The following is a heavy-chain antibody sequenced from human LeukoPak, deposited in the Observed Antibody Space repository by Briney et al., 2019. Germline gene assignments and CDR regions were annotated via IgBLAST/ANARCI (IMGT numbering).Heavy chain of an antibody. CDR1: GFIFSSYA. V-gene: IGHV3-21*01. Sequence: GSLRLSCAASGFIFSSYAMSWVRQAPGKGLKWVSSITSSSSSIYSADSVKGRLTISRDNAKNSLYLQMNSLRAEDTAVYYCARDLAWGGYWGQGTLVTVSS. J-gene: IGHJ4*02. D-gene: IGHD7-27*01. CDR3: ARDLAWGGY. CDR2: ITSSSSSI.